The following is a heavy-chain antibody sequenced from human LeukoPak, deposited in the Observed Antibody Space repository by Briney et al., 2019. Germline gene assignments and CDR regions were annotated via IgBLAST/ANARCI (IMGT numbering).Heavy chain of an antibody. CDR1: GGSISAYY. V-gene: IGHV4-4*07. CDR2: IDIDGRT. Sequence: PSETLSLTCTVSGGSISAYYWSWVRQSAGKGLEWIGRIDIDGRTSYNPSLKSRVTMSVDTSKIQFSLNLTSVTAADTAVYYCARAPGAWRDYYMDVWGKGTTVTVSS. CDR3: ARAPGAWRDYYMDV. D-gene: IGHD3-3*01. J-gene: IGHJ6*03.